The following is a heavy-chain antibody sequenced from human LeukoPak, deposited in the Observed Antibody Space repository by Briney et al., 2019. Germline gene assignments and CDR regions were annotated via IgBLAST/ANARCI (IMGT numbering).Heavy chain of an antibody. V-gene: IGHV3-23*01. Sequence: TGGSLRLSCVPSGLTFSNSALSWVRQAPGKGGEWVSTITKSGDQTHYADSVRGLFTISRDIFKNTLYLQMNSLRAEDTAVYHCVKSAGKDGYRDVFDIWGQGTVVTVSS. J-gene: IGHJ3*02. CDR3: VKSAGKDGYRDVFDI. CDR2: ITKSGDQT. CDR1: GLTFSNSA. D-gene: IGHD5-24*01.